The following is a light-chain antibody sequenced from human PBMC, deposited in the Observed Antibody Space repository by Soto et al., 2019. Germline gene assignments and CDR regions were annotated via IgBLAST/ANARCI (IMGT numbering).Light chain of an antibody. V-gene: IGKV3-11*01. CDR2: DAS. CDR1: ESISSQ. CDR3: QQRLSWPIT. Sequence: EILFTQSPASPSLSPGGGAPLPRRASESISSQLVWYQQIPGQAPRLLIYDASNRATGVPARFSGSGSGTDFTLTISSLEPEDFAVYYCQQRLSWPITFGQGTRLEI. J-gene: IGKJ5*01.